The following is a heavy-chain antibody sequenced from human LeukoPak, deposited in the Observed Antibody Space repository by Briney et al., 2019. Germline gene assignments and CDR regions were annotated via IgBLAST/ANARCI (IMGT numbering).Heavy chain of an antibody. CDR2: IHYSARI. J-gene: IGHJ5*02. Sequence: SETLSLTCTVSSYSISSGYYWGWIRQPPGKGLEWIGSIHYSARIYYNPSLKSRLTISPDTSKNQFSLKLTSVTAADTAVYYCTREVRSAWASFDPWGQGTLVIVSS. CDR3: TREVRSAWASFDP. CDR1: SYSISSGYY. V-gene: IGHV4-38-2*02. D-gene: IGHD1-26*01.